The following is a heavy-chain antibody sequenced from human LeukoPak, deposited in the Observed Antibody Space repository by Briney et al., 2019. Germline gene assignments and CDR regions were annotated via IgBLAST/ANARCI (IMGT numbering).Heavy chain of an antibody. D-gene: IGHD3-16*02. CDR3: AKDIEVLLKRVAY. Sequence: PGGSLRLSCAASGFTFSSYGMHWVRQAPGKGLEWVAVISYDGSNKYYADSVKGRFTISRDNSKNTLYLQMNSLRAEDTAVYYCAKDIEVLLKRVAYWGQGTLVTVSS. J-gene: IGHJ4*02. CDR1: GFTFSSYG. CDR2: ISYDGSNK. V-gene: IGHV3-30*18.